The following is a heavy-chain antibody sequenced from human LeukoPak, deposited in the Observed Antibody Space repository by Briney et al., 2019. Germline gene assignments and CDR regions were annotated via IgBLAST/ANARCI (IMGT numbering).Heavy chain of an antibody. J-gene: IGHJ4*02. CDR1: GFTFNFYT. V-gene: IGHV3-21*01. CDR2: ISSSSNVI. Sequence: GGSLRLSCAASGFTFNFYTMNWVRQAPGKRREWVSSISSSSNVIYYADLVKGRFTISRDNAKNSLYLQMNNLTAVDTAVYYCARNYRSSSSHFDYWGRGSLVTVSS. CDR3: ARNYRSSSSHFDY. D-gene: IGHD6-6*01.